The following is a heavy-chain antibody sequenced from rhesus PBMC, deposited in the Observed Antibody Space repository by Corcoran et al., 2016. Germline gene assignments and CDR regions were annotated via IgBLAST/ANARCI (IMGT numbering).Heavy chain of an antibody. CDR1: GGSISGGYYY. V-gene: IGHV4S12*01. CDR2: IYSSSGTT. Sequence: QVKLQESGPGLVKPLETLSLTCAVSGGSISGGYYYWSWIRQPPGKGLEWIGGIYSSSGTTYYNPPLKSRVTISKDTAKNQFSLKMSSVIGADTAVYYCAREGGFDYWGQGVLVTVSS. CDR3: AREGGFDY. J-gene: IGHJ4*01.